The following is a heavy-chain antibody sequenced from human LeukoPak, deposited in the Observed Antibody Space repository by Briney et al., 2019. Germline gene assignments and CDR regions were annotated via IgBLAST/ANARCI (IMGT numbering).Heavy chain of an antibody. CDR1: GFTFSSYW. D-gene: IGHD3-9*01. V-gene: IGHV3-74*01. J-gene: IGHJ4*02. CDR2: INGDGRNI. Sequence: GGSLRLSCVASGFTFSSYWMHWVRQDPRKGLVWVSRINGDGRNINYADSVRGRFTISRDNAKNTLYLQMNTLRVEDTAVYYCARLTRPFDDDVSQTGFEYWGQGTLVTVST. CDR3: ARLTRPFDDDVSQTGFEY.